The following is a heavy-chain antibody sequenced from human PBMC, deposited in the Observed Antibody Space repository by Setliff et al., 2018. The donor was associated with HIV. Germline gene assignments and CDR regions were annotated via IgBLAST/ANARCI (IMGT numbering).Heavy chain of an antibody. Sequence: SETLSLTCTVSGDSINSGGYHWTWIRQHPGKGLEWIGYISYIGYTNYNPALKSRLTISLYTSKNQFSLKLSSVTAADTAVYYCARELRRFDTSDTAPHNWFDPWGQGTLVTVSS. CDR3: ARELRRFDTSDTAPHNWFDP. J-gene: IGHJ5*02. D-gene: IGHD3-22*01. V-gene: IGHV4-31*03. CDR2: ISYIGYT. CDR1: GDSINSGGYH.